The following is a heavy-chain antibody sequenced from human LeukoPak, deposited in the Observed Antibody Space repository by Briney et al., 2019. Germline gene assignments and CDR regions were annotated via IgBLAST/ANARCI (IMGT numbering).Heavy chain of an antibody. CDR2: ISYDGSNK. J-gene: IGHJ6*02. Sequence: GGSLRLSCAASGFTFSSYAMHWVRQAPGKGLEWVAVISYDGSNKYYADSVKGRFTISRDNSKNTLYLQMNSLRAEDTAVYYCAREKYQLLLNYYGMDVWGQGTTVTVSS. V-gene: IGHV3-30-3*01. CDR1: GFTFSSYA. D-gene: IGHD2-2*01. CDR3: AREKYQLLLNYYGMDV.